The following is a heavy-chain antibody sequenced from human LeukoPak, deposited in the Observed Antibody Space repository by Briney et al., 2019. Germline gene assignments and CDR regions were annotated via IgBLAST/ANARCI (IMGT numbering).Heavy chain of an antibody. D-gene: IGHD3-22*01. CDR3: GKGINYYDNSGYFKE. CDR1: RFTFSSYW. CDR2: IGGSGDTT. Sequence: GGSLRLSCVASRFTFSSYWMSWVRQAPGKGLEWVSTIGGSGDTTFYADSVAGRFTISRDNYMTTLYLQMNSLRVEDTAVYYCGKGINYYDNSGYFKEWGQGTLVTVSS. V-gene: IGHV3-23*01. J-gene: IGHJ4*02.